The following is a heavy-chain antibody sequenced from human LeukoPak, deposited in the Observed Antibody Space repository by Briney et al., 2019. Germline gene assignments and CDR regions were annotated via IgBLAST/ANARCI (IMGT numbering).Heavy chain of an antibody. V-gene: IGHV4-38-2*02. CDR3: ARDRGGISNIDY. CDR2: IYHSGST. CDR1: GYSISSGYY. J-gene: IGHJ4*02. Sequence: PSETLSLTCTVSGYSISSGYYWGWIRQPPGKGLEWIGSIYHSGSTYYNPSLKSRVTISVDTSKNQFSLKLSSVTAADTAVYYCARDRGGISNIDYWGQGTLVTVSS. D-gene: IGHD3-16*01.